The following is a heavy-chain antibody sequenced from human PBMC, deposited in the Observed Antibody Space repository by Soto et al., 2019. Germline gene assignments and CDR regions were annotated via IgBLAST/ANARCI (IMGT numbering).Heavy chain of an antibody. V-gene: IGHV4-59*01. CDR2: IYYSGDT. Sequence: SETLSLTCTVSGGSISSYYWSWTRQPPGRGLEWIGYIYYSGDTSYNPSLKSRVTISVDTSKNQFSLKLSSVTAADTAVYYCARGYYDILTGYYLDYWGQGTLVTVSS. CDR3: ARGYYDILTGYYLDY. CDR1: GGSISSYY. D-gene: IGHD3-9*01. J-gene: IGHJ4*02.